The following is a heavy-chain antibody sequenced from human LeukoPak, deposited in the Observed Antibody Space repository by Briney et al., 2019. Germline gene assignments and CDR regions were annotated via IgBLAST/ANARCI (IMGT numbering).Heavy chain of an antibody. D-gene: IGHD3-10*01. CDR3: ARDRSYYGSGSFDP. Sequence: GGSLRLSCAASGFTFSSYAMHWVRQAPGKGLEWVAVISNDGSNKEYTDPVEGRFTISRDISKNTLYLQMNSLRPEDTAVYYCARDRSYYGSGSFDPWGQGTLVTVSS. V-gene: IGHV3-30*04. CDR1: GFTFSSYA. J-gene: IGHJ5*02. CDR2: ISNDGSNK.